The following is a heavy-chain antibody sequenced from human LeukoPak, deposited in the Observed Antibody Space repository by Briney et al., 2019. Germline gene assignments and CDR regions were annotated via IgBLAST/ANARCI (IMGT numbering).Heavy chain of an antibody. D-gene: IGHD3-10*01. CDR1: GYNFTNYG. CDR2: ISANNGNT. J-gene: IGHJ5*02. Sequence: ASVKVSCKASGYNFTNYGISWVRQAPGQGLEWMGWISANNGNTNYAHKLQGRVTMTTDTSTRTTYMELRSLRSDDTAVYYCARVINMVRGVIGSRGWFDHWGQGTLVTVSS. CDR3: ARVINMVRGVIGSRGWFDH. V-gene: IGHV1-18*01.